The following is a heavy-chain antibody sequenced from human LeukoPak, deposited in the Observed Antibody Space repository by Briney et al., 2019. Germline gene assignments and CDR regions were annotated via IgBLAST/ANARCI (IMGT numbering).Heavy chain of an antibody. CDR1: GFTFSDYW. CDR2: IKQDGSEK. Sequence: PGGSLRPSCVGSGFTFSDYWMSWVRQAPGKGLEWVANIKQDGSEKDYVDALKGRFTIFRDNAKNSLYLQMNSLRAEDTAVYYCARWLELMRNFDWWGQGTLVTVSS. CDR3: ARWLELMRNFDW. D-gene: IGHD5-24*01. V-gene: IGHV3-7*01. J-gene: IGHJ4*02.